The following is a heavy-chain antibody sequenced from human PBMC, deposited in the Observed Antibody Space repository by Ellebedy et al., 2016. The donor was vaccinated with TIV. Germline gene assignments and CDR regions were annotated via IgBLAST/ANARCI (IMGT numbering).Heavy chain of an antibody. CDR1: GFTFSSYG. J-gene: IGHJ4*02. Sequence: GESLEISCAASGFTFSSYGMHWVRQAPGKGLEWVAVISYDGSNKYYADSVKGRFTISRDNSKNTLYLQMNSLRAEDTAVYYCAKDGYYYGSGSYYTPRHWGQGTLVTVSS. V-gene: IGHV3-30*18. CDR3: AKDGYYYGSGSYYTPRH. CDR2: ISYDGSNK. D-gene: IGHD3-10*01.